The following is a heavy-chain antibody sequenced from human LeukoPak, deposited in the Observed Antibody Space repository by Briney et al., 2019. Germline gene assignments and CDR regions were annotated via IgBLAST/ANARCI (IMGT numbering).Heavy chain of an antibody. D-gene: IGHD3-3*01. CDR3: ARGRESFWLNDASDI. J-gene: IGHJ3*02. CDR2: ISYDGSNK. CDR1: GFTFSSYA. V-gene: IGHV3-30-3*01. Sequence: GRSLRLSCAASGFTFSSYAMHWVRQAPGKGLEWVAVISYDGSNKYYADSVKGRFTISRDNSKNTLYLQMNSLRAEDTAVYYCARGRESFWLNDASDIWGQGTMVTVSS.